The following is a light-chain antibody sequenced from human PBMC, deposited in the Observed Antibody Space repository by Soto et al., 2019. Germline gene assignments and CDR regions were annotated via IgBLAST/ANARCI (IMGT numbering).Light chain of an antibody. CDR1: SSNIGIHS. CDR2: DNG. Sequence: QSVLTQPPSVSAAPGQRVTISCSGSSSNIGIHSVSWYQHLPGTAPKLLIYDNGNRPPGIPDRFSGSKSVTSATLDITGLQTGDEADYYCGTWDNSLSAGVFGGGTKLTVL. J-gene: IGLJ3*02. V-gene: IGLV1-51*01. CDR3: GTWDNSLSAGV.